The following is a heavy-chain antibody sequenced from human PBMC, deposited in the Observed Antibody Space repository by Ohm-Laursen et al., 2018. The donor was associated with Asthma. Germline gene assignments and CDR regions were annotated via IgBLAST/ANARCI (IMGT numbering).Heavy chain of an antibody. CDR2: IIPRSRTS. V-gene: IGHV1-69*13. CDR3: ARKAGSCITSNCYSLDF. J-gene: IGHJ4*02. D-gene: IGHD2-15*01. Sequence: SVKVSCKASGGTFSNSGISWVRQAPGQGLEWMGAIIPRSRTSTYAQRFQDRVTITADESTSTVYMTLSSLTSEDTAVYYCARKAGSCITSNCYSLDFWGQGTLVTVSS. CDR1: GGTFSNSG.